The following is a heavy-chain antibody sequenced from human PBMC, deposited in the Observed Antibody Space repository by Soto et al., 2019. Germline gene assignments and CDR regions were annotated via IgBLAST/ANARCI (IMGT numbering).Heavy chain of an antibody. Sequence: PSETLSLTCTVSGASISRYYWSWIRQSPGKGLEWIGYLYNTGSTIYNPSLKSRVTISVDTSKNQFSLKMNSVTAADTAVYYCARGRIQLWYPFDYWGQGTLVTVS. J-gene: IGHJ4*02. V-gene: IGHV4-59*01. CDR2: LYNTGST. D-gene: IGHD5-18*01. CDR1: GASISRYY. CDR3: ARGRIQLWYPFDY.